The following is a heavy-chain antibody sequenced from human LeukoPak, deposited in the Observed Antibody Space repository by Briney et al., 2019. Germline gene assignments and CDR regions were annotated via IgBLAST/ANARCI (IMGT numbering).Heavy chain of an antibody. J-gene: IGHJ4*02. D-gene: IGHD3-22*01. CDR2: ISSSSSYI. CDR3: ARDLGQYYYDSSGPYFDY. V-gene: IGHV3-21*01. CDR1: GFTFSSYS. Sequence: KPGGSLRLSCAASGFTFSSYSMNRVRQAPGKGLEWVSSISSSSSYIYYADSVKGRFTISRDNAKNSLYLQMNSLRAEDTAVYYCARDLGQYYYDSSGPYFDYWGQGTLVTVSS.